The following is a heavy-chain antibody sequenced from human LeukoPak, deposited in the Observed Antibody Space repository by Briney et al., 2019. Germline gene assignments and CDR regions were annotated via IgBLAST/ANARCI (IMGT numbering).Heavy chain of an antibody. CDR3: ARAEDSSSWKNFDY. D-gene: IGHD6-6*01. J-gene: IGHJ4*02. V-gene: IGHV4-34*01. Sequence: SETLSLTCDVYGGSFSGYYWSWIRQPPGKGLEWIGEINHSGSTNYNPSLKSRVTISVDTSKNQFSLKLSSVTAADTAVYYRARAEDSSSWKNFDYWGQGTLVTVSS. CDR2: INHSGST. CDR1: GGSFSGYY.